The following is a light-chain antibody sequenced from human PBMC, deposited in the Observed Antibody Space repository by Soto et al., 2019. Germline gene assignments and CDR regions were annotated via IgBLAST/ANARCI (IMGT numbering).Light chain of an antibody. CDR3: QQYNNWWT. CDR1: QSVSNN. J-gene: IGKJ1*01. CDR2: GAS. V-gene: IGKV3-15*01. Sequence: EIVMTQSPATLSVSPGERATLSCRASQSVSNNLAWYQKKPGQAPRLLIYGASTRATGIPARFSGSGSGTEFTLTIHSLQSEDFAVYYCQQYNNWWTFGQGTKVEIK.